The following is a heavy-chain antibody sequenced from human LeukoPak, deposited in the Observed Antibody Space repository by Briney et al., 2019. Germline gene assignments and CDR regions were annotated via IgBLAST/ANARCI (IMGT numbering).Heavy chain of an antibody. J-gene: IGHJ4*02. CDR3: ARVRYCTSNTCFYDFDY. D-gene: IGHD2-2*01. Sequence: PSETLSLTCTVSGGSISSGSYYWGWIRQPPGKGLEWIGSIRHSGNTYYNPSLKSRVTMSVDTSKNQFSLKLSSVTAADTAIYYCARVRYCTSNTCFYDFDYWGQGTLVTVSS. V-gene: IGHV4-39*07. CDR2: IRHSGNT. CDR1: GGSISSGSYY.